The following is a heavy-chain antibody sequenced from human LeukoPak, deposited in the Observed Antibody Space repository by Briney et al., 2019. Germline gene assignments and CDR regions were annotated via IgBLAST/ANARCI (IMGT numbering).Heavy chain of an antibody. Sequence: PSEALSLTCTVSGGSISSDYWTWIRQPAGKGLEWIGRINTSGSTDYNPSLKSRVTMSVDTSKNQFSLKLSSVTAADTAVYYCARGKYDRSGVDYWGQGTLSPSPQ. CDR1: GGSISSDY. CDR3: ARGKYDRSGVDY. J-gene: IGHJ4*02. D-gene: IGHD3-22*01. CDR2: INTSGST. V-gene: IGHV4-4*07.